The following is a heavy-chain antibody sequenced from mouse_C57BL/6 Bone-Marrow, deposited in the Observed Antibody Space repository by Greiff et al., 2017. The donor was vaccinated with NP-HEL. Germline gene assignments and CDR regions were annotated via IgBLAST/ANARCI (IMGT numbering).Heavy chain of an antibody. CDR1: GYAFSSSW. J-gene: IGHJ4*01. V-gene: IGHV1-82*01. Sequence: QVQLQQSGPELVKPGASVTISCKASGYAFSSSWMNWVKQRPGKGLEWLGRIYPGDGATNYNGKFKGKATLTADKSSSTVYMQLSSLTSEDSAVYFCARDWGYAMDDWGQGTSVTVSS. D-gene: IGHD4-1*01. CDR3: ARDWGYAMDD. CDR2: IYPGDGAT.